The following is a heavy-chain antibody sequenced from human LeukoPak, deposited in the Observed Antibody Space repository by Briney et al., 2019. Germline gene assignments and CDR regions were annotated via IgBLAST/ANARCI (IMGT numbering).Heavy chain of an antibody. J-gene: IGHJ4*02. Sequence: SETLSLTCTVSGGSISSYYWSWIRQPPGKGLEWIGYIYYSGSTNYNPSLKSRVTISVDTSKNQFSLKLSSVTAADTAVYYCARAGVWGSYRPFAYWGQGTLVTVSS. D-gene: IGHD3-16*02. V-gene: IGHV4-59*12. CDR1: GGSISSYY. CDR2: IYYSGST. CDR3: ARAGVWGSYRPFAY.